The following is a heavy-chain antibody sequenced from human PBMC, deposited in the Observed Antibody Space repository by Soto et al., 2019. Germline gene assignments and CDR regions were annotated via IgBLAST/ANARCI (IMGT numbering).Heavy chain of an antibody. J-gene: IGHJ4*02. V-gene: IGHV3-33*01. CDR3: ARAMYSSSLHFDY. CDR1: GFTFSSYG. CDR2: IWYDGSNK. D-gene: IGHD6-13*01. Sequence: PGGSLRLSCAASGFTFSSYGMHWVRQAPGKGLEWVAVIWYDGSNKYYADSVKGRFTISRDNSKNTLYLQMNSLRAEDTAVYYCARAMYSSSLHFDYWGQGTLVTAPQ.